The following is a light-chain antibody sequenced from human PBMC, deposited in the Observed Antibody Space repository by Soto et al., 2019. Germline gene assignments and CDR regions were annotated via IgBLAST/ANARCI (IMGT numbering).Light chain of an antibody. J-gene: IGKJ4*01. CDR3: LHHNTYPLT. Sequence: DIQMTQSPSSLSASVGDRVTITCRASQDIGNDLGWYQQKPGKAPRLIFLASNLQRGVPSRFSGSRSGTEFTLTISSLQPEDFATYHCLHHNTYPLTFGGGTEVEI. CDR1: QDIGND. V-gene: IGKV1-17*01. CDR2: LAS.